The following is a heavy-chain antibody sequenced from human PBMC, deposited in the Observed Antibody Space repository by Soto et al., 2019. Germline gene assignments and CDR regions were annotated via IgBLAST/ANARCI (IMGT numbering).Heavy chain of an antibody. V-gene: IGHV1-2*02. J-gene: IGHJ4*02. D-gene: IGHD2-8*02. Sequence: HEHLVQSGAEVKRPGASLKVSCKASGYSFTAYYIHWVRQAPGQGLEWMGWINPDSGATNYAQNFPGRVTLTSDTPISTAFMDLTSVTSDDTAVYYCARGEYGTGGYPFPYVDYWGQGTLVIVSS. CDR3: ARGEYGTGGYPFPYVDY. CDR1: GYSFTAYY. CDR2: INPDSGAT.